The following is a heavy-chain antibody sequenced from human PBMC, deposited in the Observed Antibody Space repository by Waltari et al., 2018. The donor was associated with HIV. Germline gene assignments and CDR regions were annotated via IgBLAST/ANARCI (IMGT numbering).Heavy chain of an antibody. D-gene: IGHD3-10*01. Sequence: QVPLVQSGAVVLKPGPSAQVDCEASGYTVTRSGIHWVRQATGQGLEWMGWMNPNSGNTGYAQKFQGRVTMTRNTSISTAYMELSSLRSEDTAVYYCARRYSSGNNIAGYWGQGTLVTVSS. V-gene: IGHV1-8*01. J-gene: IGHJ4*02. CDR3: ARRYSSGNNIAGY. CDR2: MNPNSGNT. CDR1: GYTVTRSG.